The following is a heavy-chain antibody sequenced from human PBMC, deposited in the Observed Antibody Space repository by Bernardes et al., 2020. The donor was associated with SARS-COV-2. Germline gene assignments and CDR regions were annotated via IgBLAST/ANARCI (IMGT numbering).Heavy chain of an antibody. CDR1: GFTFSSYA. V-gene: IGHV3-23*01. D-gene: IGHD3-10*02. J-gene: IGHJ6*02. Sequence: GGSLRLSCAASGFTFSSYAMSWVRQAPGKGLEWVSAISGSGGSTYYADSVKGRFTISRDNSKNTLYLQMNSLRAEDTAVYYCAKGLSSGSYYSYYYGMDVWGQGTTVTVSS. CDR2: ISGSGGST. CDR3: AKGLSSGSYYSYYYGMDV.